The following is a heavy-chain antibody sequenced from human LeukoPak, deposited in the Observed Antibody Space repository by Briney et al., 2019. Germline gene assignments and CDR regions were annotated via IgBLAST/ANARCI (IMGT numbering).Heavy chain of an antibody. CDR1: GYTFTSYY. V-gene: IGHV1-46*01. D-gene: IGHD4-17*01. J-gene: IGHJ4*02. Sequence: ASVKVSCKASGYTFTSYYMHWVRQAPGQGLECMGIINPSGGSTSYAQKFQGRVTMTRDTSTSTVYMELSSLRSEDTAVYYCARWDRIYDYGDYEDYWGQGTLVTVSS. CDR3: ARWDRIYDYGDYEDY. CDR2: INPSGGST.